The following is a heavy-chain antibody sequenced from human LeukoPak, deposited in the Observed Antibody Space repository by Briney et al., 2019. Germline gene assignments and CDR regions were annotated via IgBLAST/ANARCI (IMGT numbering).Heavy chain of an antibody. V-gene: IGHV1-2*02. CDR1: GYTFTGYF. CDR3: ASSIVYCSSTSCYFN. D-gene: IGHD2-2*01. Sequence: ASVKVSCKASGYTFTGYFMHWVRQAPGQGLEWMGWINPNSGGTNYAQKFQGRVTMTRDTSISTAYMELSRLRSDDTAVYYCASSIVYCSSTSCYFNWGQGTMVTVSS. CDR2: INPNSGGT. J-gene: IGHJ4*02.